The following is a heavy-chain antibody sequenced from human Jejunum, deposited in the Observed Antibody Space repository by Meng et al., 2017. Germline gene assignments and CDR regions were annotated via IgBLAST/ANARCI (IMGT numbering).Heavy chain of an antibody. Sequence: GESLKISCAASGFTFSTYEMNWVRQAPGKGLEWVSYISSSGSTIYYAESVKGRFTISRDNAKNSLYLQMNSLRDEDTAVYYCARNYYDSSSSTSRSGMEFWGQGTTVTVSS. CDR3: ARNYYDSSSSTSRSGMEF. J-gene: IGHJ6*02. D-gene: IGHD3-22*01. V-gene: IGHV3-48*03. CDR1: GFTFSTYE. CDR2: ISSSGSTI.